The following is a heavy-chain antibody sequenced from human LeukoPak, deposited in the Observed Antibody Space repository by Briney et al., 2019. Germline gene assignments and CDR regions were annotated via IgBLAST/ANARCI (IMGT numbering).Heavy chain of an antibody. CDR1: GGTFSSYA. Sequence: GASVKVSCKASGGTFSSYAISWVRQAPGQGLEWMGGIIPIFGTANYAQKFQGRVTITADESTSTAYMELSSLRSEDTAVYYCARGGRPRGGSCDPYYYYGMDVWGQGTTVTVSS. D-gene: IGHD2-15*01. J-gene: IGHJ6*02. V-gene: IGHV1-69*13. CDR2: IIPIFGTA. CDR3: ARGGRPRGGSCDPYYYYGMDV.